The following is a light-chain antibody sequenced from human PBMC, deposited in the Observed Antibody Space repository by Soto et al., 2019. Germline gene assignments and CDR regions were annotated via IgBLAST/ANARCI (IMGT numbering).Light chain of an antibody. CDR3: QSYDSSLSGFYV. V-gene: IGLV1-40*01. Sequence: QAVLAQPAPVSGCPRQRGTISCTGSSSKIGAKSGVHWDPQLAGAAPKLLIYGNSNRPSGVSDRFSGSKSGTSASLAITGLQAEDEADYYCQSYDSSLSGFYVFGTGTKVTVL. CDR1: SSKIGAKSG. CDR2: GNS. J-gene: IGLJ1*01.